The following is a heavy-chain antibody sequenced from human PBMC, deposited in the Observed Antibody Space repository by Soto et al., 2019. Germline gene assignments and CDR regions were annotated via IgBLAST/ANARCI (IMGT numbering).Heavy chain of an antibody. CDR3: AEERNYYSFWGGYSTFGP. V-gene: IGHV3-7*01. J-gene: IGHJ5*02. Sequence: EVQLVESGGGLVQPGGSLSLSCAASGLTFSSCWMPWVRQAPGKGLVWVAGIKQDGSATYYVDSVKGRLTISRDNAKNSLHQQMNSLRAEDMSVYFCAEERNYYSFWGGYSTFGPWGEGCLVTVSS. CDR2: IKQDGSAT. CDR1: GLTFSSCW. D-gene: IGHD3-3*01.